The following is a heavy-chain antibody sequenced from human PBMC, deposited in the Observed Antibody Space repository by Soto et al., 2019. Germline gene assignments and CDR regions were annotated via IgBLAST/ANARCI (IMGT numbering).Heavy chain of an antibody. J-gene: IGHJ4*02. CDR1: GFTFSSYA. Sequence: PAGSLRLSCAASGFTFSSYAMRSLRQAPGRRLEWVAVISYDGSNKYYADSVKGRFTISRDNSKNTLYLQMNSLRAEDTAVYYCARGGDGYNPAGLDYWGQGTVVTVSS. D-gene: IGHD5-12*01. V-gene: IGHV3-30-3*01. CDR2: ISYDGSNK. CDR3: ARGGDGYNPAGLDY.